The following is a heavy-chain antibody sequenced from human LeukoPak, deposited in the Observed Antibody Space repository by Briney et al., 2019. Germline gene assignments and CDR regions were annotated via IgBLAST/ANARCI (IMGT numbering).Heavy chain of an antibody. J-gene: IGHJ4*02. V-gene: IGHV1-24*01. CDR1: GYTLTELS. Sequence: ASVKVSCKVSGYTLTELSMHWVRQAPGKGLEWMGGFDPEDGETIYAQKFQGRVTMTEDTSTDTAYMQLTSLRSQDTAVYYCAPALPYSGYDSFDYWGQGTLVTLPS. CDR3: APALPYSGYDSFDY. D-gene: IGHD5-12*01. CDR2: FDPEDGET.